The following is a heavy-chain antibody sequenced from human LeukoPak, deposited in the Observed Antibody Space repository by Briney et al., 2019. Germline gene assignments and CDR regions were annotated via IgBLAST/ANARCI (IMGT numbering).Heavy chain of an antibody. V-gene: IGHV3-48*01. Sequence: GGSLRLSCAASGFTFSSYNMNWVRQAPGKGLEWVSYISSSSSPIFYADSVKGRFTISRDNSKNTLYLQMNSLRAEDTAVYYCARGFYYDSSGYYVYYFDYWGQGTLVTVSS. CDR3: ARGFYYDSSGYYVYYFDY. J-gene: IGHJ4*02. D-gene: IGHD3-22*01. CDR1: GFTFSSYN. CDR2: ISSSSSPI.